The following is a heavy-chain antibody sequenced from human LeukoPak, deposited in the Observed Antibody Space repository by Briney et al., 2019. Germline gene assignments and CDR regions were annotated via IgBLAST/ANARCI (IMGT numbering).Heavy chain of an antibody. CDR3: AVGDCSSTSCKSRNFGFDY. D-gene: IGHD2-2*01. J-gene: IGHJ4*02. CDR2: ISAYNGNT. V-gene: IGHV1-18*01. Sequence: GASVKVSCKASGYTFTSYGISWVRQAPGQGLEWMGWISAYNGNTNYAQKLQGRVTMTTDTSTSTAYMELRSLRSDDTAVYYCAVGDCSSTSCKSRNFGFDYWGQGTLVTVSS. CDR1: GYTFTSYG.